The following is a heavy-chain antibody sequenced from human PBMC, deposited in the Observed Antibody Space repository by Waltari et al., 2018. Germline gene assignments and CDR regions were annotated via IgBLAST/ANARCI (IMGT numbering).Heavy chain of an antibody. V-gene: IGHV1-3*01. J-gene: IGHJ6*03. CDR3: ARDEKAVVINYYYYYMDV. CDR1: GYTFSDYA. CDR2: VNAGKGNT. Sequence: QVQLVQSGAEVKKPGASVKVSCKASGYTFSDYARHWVRQAPVQRIEWIGWVNAGKGNTKYSQKFQGRVTITSDTSARTAYMELSSLRSEDTAVYYCARDEKAVVINYYYYYMDVWGKGTTVTVSS. D-gene: IGHD2-21*01.